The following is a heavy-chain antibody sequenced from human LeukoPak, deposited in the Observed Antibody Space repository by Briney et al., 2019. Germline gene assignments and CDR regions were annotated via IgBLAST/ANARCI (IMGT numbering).Heavy chain of an antibody. CDR3: ARDQTVIDYYYYGMDV. J-gene: IGHJ6*02. V-gene: IGHV4-4*02. Sequence: SETLSLTCAVSGGSISSSNWWSWVRQPPGKGLEWIGEIYHSGSTNYNPSLKSRVTISVDKSKNQFSLKLSSVTAADTAVYYCARDQTVIDYYYYGMDVWGQGTTVTVSS. D-gene: IGHD4-17*01. CDR1: GGSISSSNW. CDR2: IYHSGST.